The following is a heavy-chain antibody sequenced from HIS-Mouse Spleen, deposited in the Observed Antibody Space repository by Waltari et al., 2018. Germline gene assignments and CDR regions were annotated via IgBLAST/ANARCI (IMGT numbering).Heavy chain of an antibody. CDR3: AKDLYSGSYFDAFDI. Sequence: EVQLVESGGGLVQPGRSLRLSCAASGFTFDDYAMHWVRQAPGKGLEWGPGISWNSGSIGYADSVKGRFTISRDNAKNSLYLQMNSLRAEDTALYYCAKDLYSGSYFDAFDIWGQGKMVTVSS. D-gene: IGHD1-26*01. V-gene: IGHV3-9*01. CDR2: ISWNSGSI. J-gene: IGHJ3*02. CDR1: GFTFDDYA.